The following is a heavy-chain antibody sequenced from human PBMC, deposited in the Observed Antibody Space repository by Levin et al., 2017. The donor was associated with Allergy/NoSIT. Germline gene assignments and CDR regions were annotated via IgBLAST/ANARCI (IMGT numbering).Heavy chain of an antibody. D-gene: IGHD4-23*01. V-gene: IGHV4-39*01. Sequence: SCIVSGGSISKSNYYWGWIRQPPGKGLEWIGNIYNSGNTNYNPSLKSRVTASIDTPKNLFSLKLASVTAADTAVYYCARRGGKGPSQTYWYFDLWGRGTLVSVSS. CDR2: IYNSGNT. J-gene: IGHJ2*01. CDR3: ARRGGKGPSQTYWYFDL. CDR1: GGSISKSNYY.